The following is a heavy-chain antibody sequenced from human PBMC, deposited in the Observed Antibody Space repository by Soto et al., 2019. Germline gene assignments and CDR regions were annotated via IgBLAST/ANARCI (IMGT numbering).Heavy chain of an antibody. CDR2: ISYDGSNK. V-gene: IGHV3-30-3*01. CDR3: ARDLWFGEFKPYYYYYYGMDV. Sequence: QVQLVESGGGVVQPGRSLRLSCAASGFTFSSYAMHWVRQAPGKGLEWVAVISYDGSNKYYADSVKGRFTISRDNSKNTLYLHMNSLRDEDTAVYYCARDLWFGEFKPYYYYYYGMDVWGQGTTVTVSS. J-gene: IGHJ6*02. CDR1: GFTFSSYA. D-gene: IGHD3-10*01.